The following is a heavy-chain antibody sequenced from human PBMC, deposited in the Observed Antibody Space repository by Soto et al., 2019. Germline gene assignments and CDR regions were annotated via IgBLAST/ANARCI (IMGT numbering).Heavy chain of an antibody. D-gene: IGHD1-1*01. CDR2: INTNSAYI. CDR3: AREALSTVPPS. J-gene: IGHJ4*02. V-gene: IGHV3-21*01. CDR1: GFAFNVYS. Sequence: LRLSCAASGFAFNVYSMNWVRQAPGKGLEWVSSINTNSAYISYADSAKGRFTISRDNSRNSLYLQMHNLRAEDTAVYYCAREALSTVPPSWGQGTLVTVSS.